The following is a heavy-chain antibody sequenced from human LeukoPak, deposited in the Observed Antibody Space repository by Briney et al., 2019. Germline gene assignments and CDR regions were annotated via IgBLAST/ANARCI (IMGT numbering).Heavy chain of an antibody. D-gene: IGHD1-14*01. Sequence: GASVKVSCKASGYTFTSYGISWVRQAPGQGLEWMGWISAYNGNTNYAQKLQGRVTMTTDTSTSTAYMELSSLRSEDTAVYYCASSPPAMRELRTGGFYFDYWGQGTLVTVSS. V-gene: IGHV1-18*04. CDR3: ASSPPAMRELRTGGFYFDY. CDR1: GYTFTSYG. J-gene: IGHJ4*02. CDR2: ISAYNGNT.